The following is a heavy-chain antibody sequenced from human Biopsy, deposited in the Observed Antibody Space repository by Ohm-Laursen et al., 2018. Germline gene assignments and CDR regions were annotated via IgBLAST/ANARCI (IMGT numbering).Heavy chain of an antibody. J-gene: IGHJ4*02. CDR1: GGSISNGGYY. CDR2: IFYSANT. CDR3: ARLGSGDYFPTFFDF. V-gene: IGHV4-31*03. D-gene: IGHD5-12*01. Sequence: TLSLTCTVSGGSISNGGYYWNWVRQHPGKGLEWIGNIFYSANTYYNPSLKSRVTISVDTSKNQFSLKLSSVTAADTAVYYCARLGSGDYFPTFFDFWGQGALVTVSS.